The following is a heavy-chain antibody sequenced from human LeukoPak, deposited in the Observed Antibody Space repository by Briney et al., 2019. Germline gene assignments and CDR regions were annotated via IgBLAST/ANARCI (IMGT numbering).Heavy chain of an antibody. D-gene: IGHD6-13*01. Sequence: SETLSLTCTVSGGSISGYYWSWVRQPPGKGLEWIGYIYSSGITNYNPSLTSRVTISVDTSTNQFSLKLTSVTAADTAVYYCARHKGSSWSYYFDYWGQGTLVTVSS. CDR3: ARHKGSSWSYYFDY. CDR1: GGSISGYY. V-gene: IGHV4-59*08. J-gene: IGHJ4*02. CDR2: IYSSGIT.